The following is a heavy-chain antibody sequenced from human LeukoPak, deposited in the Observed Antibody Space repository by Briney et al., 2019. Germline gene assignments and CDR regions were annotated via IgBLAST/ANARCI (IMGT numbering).Heavy chain of an antibody. J-gene: IGHJ4*02. CDR1: GYTFTGYY. Sequence: ASVKVSCKASGYTFTGYYMHWVRQAPGQGLEWMGWINPNSGGTNYAQKFQGRVTMTRDTSISTAYMELSRLRSDDSAVYYCARGGSDVYSSGMETWGQGTLVTVSS. CDR3: ARGGSDVYSSGMET. D-gene: IGHD6-19*01. CDR2: INPNSGGT. V-gene: IGHV1-2*02.